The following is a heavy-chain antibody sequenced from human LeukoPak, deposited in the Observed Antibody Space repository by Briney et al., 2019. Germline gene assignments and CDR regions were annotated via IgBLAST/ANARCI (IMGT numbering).Heavy chain of an antibody. V-gene: IGHV3-21*01. Sequence: GGSLRLSCAASGFTFSTYSMNWVRQAPGKGLEWVSCISSGSSYIYYADSVKGRFTISRDNAKNSLYLQMNSLRAEDTAVYYCARVSYDYVWGSYRYYYYYYMDVWGKGITVTISS. CDR2: ISSGSSYI. CDR3: ARVSYDYVWGSYRYYYYYYMDV. D-gene: IGHD3-16*02. CDR1: GFTFSTYS. J-gene: IGHJ6*03.